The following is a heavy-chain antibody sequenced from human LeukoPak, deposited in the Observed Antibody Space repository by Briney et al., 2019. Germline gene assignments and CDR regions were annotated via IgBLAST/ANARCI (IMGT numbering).Heavy chain of an antibody. J-gene: IGHJ4*02. CDR2: ISGSGGST. CDR3: AKDQGGTYDSSGYYYRY. D-gene: IGHD3-22*01. CDR1: GFTFSSYT. V-gene: IGHV3-23*01. Sequence: GGSLRLSCAASGFTFSSYTMSWVRQAPGKGLEWVSAISGSGGSTYCADSVKGRFTISRDNSKNTLYLQMNSLRAEDTAVYYCAKDQGGTYDSSGYYYRYWGQGTLVTVSS.